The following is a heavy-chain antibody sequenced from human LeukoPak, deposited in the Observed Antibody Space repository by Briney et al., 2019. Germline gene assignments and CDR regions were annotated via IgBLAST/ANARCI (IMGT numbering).Heavy chain of an antibody. Sequence: SVKVSCKASGDTFSDYAISWVRQPPGPGLEWMGRIVPILRLANYAQKFQGRVTITADKSTSTVYMELSSLRSEDTAVYYCARGLVYYYDSSGYYYYFVHCGQGTLVTVSS. V-gene: IGHV1-69*04. J-gene: IGHJ4*02. CDR1: GDTFSDYA. D-gene: IGHD3-22*01. CDR3: ARGLVYYYDSSGYYYYFVH. CDR2: IVPILRLA.